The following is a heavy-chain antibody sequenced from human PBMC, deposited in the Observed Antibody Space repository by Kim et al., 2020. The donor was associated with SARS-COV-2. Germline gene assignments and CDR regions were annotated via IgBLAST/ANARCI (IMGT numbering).Heavy chain of an antibody. V-gene: IGHV3-33*05. CDR2: ISYDGSNK. Sequence: GGSLRLSCAASGFTFSSYGMHWVRQAPGKGLEWVAVISYDGSNKYYADSVKGRFTISRDNSKNTLYLQMNSLRAEDTAVYYCARAAITLYYYGSGVRTGDYGMDVWGQGTTVTVSS. D-gene: IGHD3-10*01. J-gene: IGHJ6*02. CDR3: ARAAITLYYYGSGVRTGDYGMDV. CDR1: GFTFSSYG.